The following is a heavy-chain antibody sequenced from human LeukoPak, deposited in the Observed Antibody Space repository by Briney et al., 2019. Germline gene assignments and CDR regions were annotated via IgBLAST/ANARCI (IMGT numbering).Heavy chain of an antibody. J-gene: IGHJ4*02. CDR3: ARSTYIAAAGTGGWDY. V-gene: IGHV4-59*08. D-gene: IGHD6-13*01. Sequence: SETLSLTCTVSGGSISSYYWSWIRQPPGKGLEWIGYIYYSGSTNYNPSLKSRVTISVDTSKNQFSLKLSSVTAADTAVYYCARSTYIAAAGTGGWDYWGQGTLVTVSS. CDR2: IYYSGST. CDR1: GGSISSYY.